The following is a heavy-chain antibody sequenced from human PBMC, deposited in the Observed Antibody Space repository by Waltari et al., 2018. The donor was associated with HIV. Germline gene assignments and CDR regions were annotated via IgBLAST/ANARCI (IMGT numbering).Heavy chain of an antibody. D-gene: IGHD3-3*01. CDR3: ARGGGLGIRFLEWPSYYFDY. CDR2: IYHSGST. Sequence: QVQLQESGPGLVKPSETLSLTCTVSGYSISSGYYWGWIRQPPGKGLEWIGSIYHSGSTYYNPSLKSRVTISVDTSKNQFSLKLSSVTAADTAVYYCARGGGLGIRFLEWPSYYFDYWGQGTLVTVSS. CDR1: GYSISSGYY. J-gene: IGHJ4*02. V-gene: IGHV4-38-2*02.